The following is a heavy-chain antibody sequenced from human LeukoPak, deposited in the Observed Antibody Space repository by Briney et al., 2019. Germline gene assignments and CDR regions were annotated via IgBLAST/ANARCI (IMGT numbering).Heavy chain of an antibody. CDR3: ARNGYTSGWYRN. CDR2: IYSGGST. D-gene: IGHD6-19*01. Sequence: GGSLRLSCAASGFTVSSNYMSWVRQAPGKGLEWVSTIYSGGSTYYADSVKGRFTISRDTSTNTLYLQMNSLRGEDTAVYYCARNGYTSGWYRNWGQGTLVTVSS. CDR1: GFTVSSNY. J-gene: IGHJ4*02. V-gene: IGHV3-53*01.